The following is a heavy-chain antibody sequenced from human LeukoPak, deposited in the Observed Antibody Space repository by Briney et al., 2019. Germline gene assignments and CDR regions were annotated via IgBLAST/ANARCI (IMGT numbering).Heavy chain of an antibody. D-gene: IGHD2-21*02. CDR3: AKGDPPGSFDY. J-gene: IGHJ4*02. CDR2: IRYDGSNK. V-gene: IGHV3-30*02. CDR1: GLTFSSYG. Sequence: PGGSLRLSCAASGLTFSSYGMHSVRQAPGEGVGWVAFIRYDGSNKYYADYVKGRFTISRDNSKNTLYLQMNSLRAEDTAVYYCAKGDPPGSFDYWGQGTLVTVSS.